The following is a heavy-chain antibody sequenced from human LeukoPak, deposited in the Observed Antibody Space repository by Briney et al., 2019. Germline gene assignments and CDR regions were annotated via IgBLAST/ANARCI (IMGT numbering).Heavy chain of an antibody. CDR3: ARVRADYYDSTGYYGPFDF. D-gene: IGHD3-22*01. J-gene: IGHJ4*02. V-gene: IGHV3-64*01. CDR1: GFSFSAST. CDR2: ISRNGGTT. Sequence: GGSLRLSCAASGFSFSASTMHWVRQAPGKGLESVSAISRNGGTTYYAKSVKGRFTISRDNSKSTLYLQMDSLRAEDMAVYYCARVRADYYDSTGYYGPFDFWGQGTLVTVSS.